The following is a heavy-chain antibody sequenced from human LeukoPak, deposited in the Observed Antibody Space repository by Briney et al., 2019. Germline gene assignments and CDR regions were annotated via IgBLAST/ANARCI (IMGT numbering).Heavy chain of an antibody. J-gene: IGHJ5*02. D-gene: IGHD4-17*01. CDR1: GGSFSDYD. CDR3: ARHTGDYGDYVGSWFDP. CDR2: IYTSGST. Sequence: PSETLSLTCAVHGGSFSDYDWTWIRQSPGKGLEWIGYIYTSGSTNYNPSLKSRITISVDTSKNQFSLKLSSVTAADTAVYYCARHTGDYGDYVGSWFDPWGQGTLVTVSS. V-gene: IGHV4-4*09.